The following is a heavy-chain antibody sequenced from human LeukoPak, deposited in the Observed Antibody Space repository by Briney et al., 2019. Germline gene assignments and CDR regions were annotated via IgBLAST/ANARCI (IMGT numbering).Heavy chain of an antibody. CDR3: ARHVVAVAGPGFFDY. CDR2: IYYSGST. D-gene: IGHD6-19*01. V-gene: IGHV4-59*08. CDR1: GGSISSYY. Sequence: SETLSLTCTVSGGSISSYYWSWIRRPPGKGLEWIGYIYYSGSTNYNPSLKSRVTISVDTSKNQFSLKLSSVTAADTAVYYCARHVVAVAGPGFFDYWGQGTLVTVSS. J-gene: IGHJ4*02.